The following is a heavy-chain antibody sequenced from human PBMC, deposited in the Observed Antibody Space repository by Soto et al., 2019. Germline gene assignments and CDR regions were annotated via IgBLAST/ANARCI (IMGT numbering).Heavy chain of an antibody. D-gene: IGHD3-10*01. CDR1: GGSISSADNY. Sequence: QVQLQESGPGLVKPSQTLSLTCTVSGGSISSADNYWTWIRQSPGKGLEWIGYISYSGNPYYNPSLKSRVTLSLDTSKNQFSRKLSSVTAADTAVYYCARGASLWPGGWFDPWGQGTLVTVSS. CDR3: ARGASLWPGGWFDP. V-gene: IGHV4-30-4*01. J-gene: IGHJ5*02. CDR2: ISYSGNP.